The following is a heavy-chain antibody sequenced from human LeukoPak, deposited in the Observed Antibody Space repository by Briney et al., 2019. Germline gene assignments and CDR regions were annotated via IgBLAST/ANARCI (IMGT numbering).Heavy chain of an antibody. CDR3: ARDSRGAAAALVDY. CDR2: INPSDGTT. CDR1: GYTFTSYY. V-gene: IGHV1-46*01. D-gene: IGHD2-2*01. Sequence: ASVKVSCKASGYTFTSYYMHWVRQAPGQGLEWMGIINPSDGTTNYAQTFQGRVTITTDESTSTAYMELRSLTSDDTAVYYCARDSRGAAAALVDYWGQGTLVTVSS. J-gene: IGHJ4*02.